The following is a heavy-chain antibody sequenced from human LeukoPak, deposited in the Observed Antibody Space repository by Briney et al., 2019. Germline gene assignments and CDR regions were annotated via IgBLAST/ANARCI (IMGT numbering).Heavy chain of an antibody. CDR1: GFTFSSYA. CDR3: ARGPAGFWSGYYGPYYYYYGMDV. CDR2: IWYDGSNE. J-gene: IGHJ6*02. Sequence: GGSLRLSCAASGFTFSSYAMTWVRQAPGKGLEWVTVIWYDGSNEYYVDSVKGRFTISRDNSKNTLYLQMNSLRAEDTAVYYCARGPAGFWSGYYGPYYYYYGMDVWGQGTTVTVSS. D-gene: IGHD3-3*01. V-gene: IGHV3-33*08.